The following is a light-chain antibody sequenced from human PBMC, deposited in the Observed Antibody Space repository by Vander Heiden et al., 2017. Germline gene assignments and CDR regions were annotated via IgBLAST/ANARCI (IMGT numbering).Light chain of an antibody. CDR2: AAS. CDR3: QQLNSYPWT. J-gene: IGKJ1*01. Sequence: IQLTQSPSSLSASVGDRVTITCRASQGISSYLAWYQQKPGKAPKLLTYAASTLQSGVPSRFSGSGSGTDFTLTISSLQPEDFATYYCQQLNSYPWTFGQGTKVEIK. V-gene: IGKV1-9*01. CDR1: QGISSY.